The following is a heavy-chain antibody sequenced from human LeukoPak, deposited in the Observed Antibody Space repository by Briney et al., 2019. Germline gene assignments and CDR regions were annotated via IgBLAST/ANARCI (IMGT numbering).Heavy chain of an antibody. D-gene: IGHD3-22*01. Sequence: GASVTVSYKSSGYTFTVYYMHWVRQAPGQGLAWMGWINPNSGDTNYAQKFQGRVTMTSDTSISTAYMELSRLRSDDTAVYYCARRNYYDSSGYYDLDNWGQGTLVTVSS. J-gene: IGHJ4*02. CDR3: ARRNYYDSSGYYDLDN. V-gene: IGHV1-2*02. CDR1: GYTFTVYY. CDR2: INPNSGDT.